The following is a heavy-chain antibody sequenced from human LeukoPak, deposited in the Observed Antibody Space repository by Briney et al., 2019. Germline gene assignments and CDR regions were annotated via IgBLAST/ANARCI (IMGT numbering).Heavy chain of an antibody. CDR3: ARNNKGAFDI. V-gene: IGHV3-7*04. J-gene: IGHJ3*02. CDR1: GFTLSRYW. D-gene: IGHD1/OR15-1a*01. CDR2: IKNDGSED. Sequence: PGGSLRLSCAASGFTLSRYWMSWVRQAPGKGLEWVANIKNDGSEDFYVGSVKGRFTISKDDAKTSLNLQMNSLRVEDTALYYCARNNKGAFDIWGQGTRVTVSS.